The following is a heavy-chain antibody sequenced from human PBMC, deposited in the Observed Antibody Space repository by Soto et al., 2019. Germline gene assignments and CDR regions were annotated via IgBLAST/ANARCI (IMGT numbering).Heavy chain of an antibody. V-gene: IGHV3-11*01. CDR3: ARDLPSRVGYCSGGSCLPYPLPSPGPFDP. D-gene: IGHD2-15*01. J-gene: IGHJ5*02. CDR1: GFTFSDYY. Sequence: PGGSLRLSCAASGFTFSDYYMSWIRQAPGKGLEWVSYISSSGSTIYYADSVKGRFTISRDNAKNSLYLQMNSLRAEDTAVYYCARDLPSRVGYCSGGSCLPYPLPSPGPFDPWGQGTLVTVSS. CDR2: ISSSGSTI.